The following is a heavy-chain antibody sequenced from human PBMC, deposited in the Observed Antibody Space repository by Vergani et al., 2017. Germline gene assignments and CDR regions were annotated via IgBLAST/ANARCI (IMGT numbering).Heavy chain of an antibody. Sequence: QVQLQESGPGLVKPSQTLSLTCTVSGGSISSGGYYWSWIRQHPGKGLEWIGYIYYSGSTYYNPSLKSRVTISGDTSKNQFSLKLSSVTAADTAVYYCARGYGSGSHPFDPWGQGTLVTVSS. CDR1: GGSISSGGYY. D-gene: IGHD3-10*01. J-gene: IGHJ5*02. CDR2: IYYSGST. V-gene: IGHV4-31*03. CDR3: ARGYGSGSHPFDP.